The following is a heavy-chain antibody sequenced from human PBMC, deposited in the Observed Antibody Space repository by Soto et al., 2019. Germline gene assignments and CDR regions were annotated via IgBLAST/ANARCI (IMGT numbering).Heavy chain of an antibody. CDR2: ISAHNGNT. CDR1: GYTFTSYG. Sequence: QVQLVQSGAEVKKPGASVKVSCKASGYTFTSYGISWVRQAPGQGLEWMGWISAHNGNTNYAQKLQGRVTMTTDTYTSTAYMGLRRLRSDDTAVYYGARFHVTLVPAELKYSYYGMDVWGQGTTVTVSS. CDR3: ARFHVTLVPAELKYSYYGMDV. V-gene: IGHV1-18*01. J-gene: IGHJ6*02. D-gene: IGHD2-2*01.